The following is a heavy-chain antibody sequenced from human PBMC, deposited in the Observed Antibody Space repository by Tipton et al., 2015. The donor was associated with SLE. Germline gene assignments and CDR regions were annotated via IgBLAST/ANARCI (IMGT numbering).Heavy chain of an antibody. V-gene: IGHV3-21*01. CDR2: ISSSSSYI. Sequence: SLRLSCAASGFTFSSYSMNWVRQAPGKGLEWVSSISSSSSYIYYADSVKGRFTISRDKAKNSLYLQMNSLRAEDTAVYYCAKVVGHMTSHYFEYLGQGALVTVSA. D-gene: IGHD1-26*01. CDR3: AKVVGHMTSHYFEY. CDR1: GFTFSSYS. J-gene: IGHJ4*02.